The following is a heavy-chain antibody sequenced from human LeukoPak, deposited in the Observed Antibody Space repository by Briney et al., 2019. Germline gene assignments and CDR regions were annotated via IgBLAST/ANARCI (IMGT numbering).Heavy chain of an antibody. V-gene: IGHV1-3*01. J-gene: IGHJ4*02. CDR2: INGDNGNT. CDR3: ARGYYYASGGDY. CDR1: GYTFTSYS. D-gene: IGHD3-10*01. Sequence: GASVKVSCKTSGYTFTSYSMHWVRQAPGQRLEWMGCINGDNGNTQYSQKFQGRVTVTRDTSTSTVYMELSSLRSEDTAVYYCARGYYYASGGDYWGQGTLVTVSS.